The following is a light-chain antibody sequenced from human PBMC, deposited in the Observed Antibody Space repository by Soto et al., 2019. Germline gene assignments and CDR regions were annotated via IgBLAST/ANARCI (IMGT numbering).Light chain of an antibody. CDR1: TSNIGSNS. Sequence: QSVLTQPPSASGTPGQRVTISCSGSTSNIGSNSVNWYQQLPGTAPKLLIYSNTHRPSGVPDRFSGSKSGTSASLAISGLQSEDEADYFCAAWEDSLNGFVVFGGGTKLTVL. V-gene: IGLV1-44*01. CDR2: SNT. J-gene: IGLJ2*01. CDR3: AAWEDSLNGFVV.